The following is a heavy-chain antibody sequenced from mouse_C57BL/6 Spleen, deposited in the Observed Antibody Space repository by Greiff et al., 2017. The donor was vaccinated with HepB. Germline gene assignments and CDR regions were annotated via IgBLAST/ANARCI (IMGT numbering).Heavy chain of an antibody. D-gene: IGHD4-1*01. CDR3: VRQGLGGSWFAY. Sequence: EVKVVESGGGLVQPKGSLKLSCAASGFSFNTYAMNWVRQAPGKGLEWVARIRSKSNNYATYYADSVKDRFTISRDDSESMLYLQMNNLKTEDTAMYYCVRQGLGGSWFAYWGQGTLVTVSA. CDR2: IRSKSNNYAT. CDR1: GFSFNTYA. J-gene: IGHJ3*01. V-gene: IGHV10-1*01.